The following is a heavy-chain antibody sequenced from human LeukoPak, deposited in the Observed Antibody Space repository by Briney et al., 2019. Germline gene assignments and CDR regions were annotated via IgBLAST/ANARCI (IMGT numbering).Heavy chain of an antibody. D-gene: IGHD3-22*01. CDR2: INPSGGST. J-gene: IGHJ4*02. CDR1: GYTFTSYY. V-gene: IGHV1-46*01. Sequence: GASMKVSCKASGYTFTSYYMHWVRQAPGQGLEWMGIINPSGGSTTYAQNFQGRVTVTRDTSTSTVYMELSSLRSEDTALYYCARAYYHDSSGYPVYFDYWGQGTLVTVSS. CDR3: ARAYYHDSSGYPVYFDY.